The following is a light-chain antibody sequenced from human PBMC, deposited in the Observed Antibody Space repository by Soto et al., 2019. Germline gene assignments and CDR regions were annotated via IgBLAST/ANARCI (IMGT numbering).Light chain of an antibody. CDR1: SSDVGGYNY. Sequence: QSVLTQPRSVSGSPGQSVTISCTRTSSDVGGYNYVSWYQQHPGKAPKLMIYDVSKRPSGVPDRFSGSKSGNTASLTISGLQAEDEADYYCCSYAGSNTLVFGGGTKLTVL. CDR3: CSYAGSNTLV. CDR2: DVS. V-gene: IGLV2-11*01. J-gene: IGLJ2*01.